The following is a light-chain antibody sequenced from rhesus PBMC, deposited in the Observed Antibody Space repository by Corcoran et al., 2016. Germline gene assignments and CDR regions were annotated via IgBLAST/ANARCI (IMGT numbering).Light chain of an antibody. Sequence: DIQMTQSPSSLSAYVGDTVTITCRASQGISSWLAWYQQKPGKAPKPLIYKASSLQSGVPSRLSGSGSGTDFTLTISRLQSEDFATYYCQQYSSRPWTFGQGTKVEIK. CDR2: KAS. CDR1: QGISSW. J-gene: IGKJ1*01. V-gene: IGKV1-22*01. CDR3: QQYSSRPWT.